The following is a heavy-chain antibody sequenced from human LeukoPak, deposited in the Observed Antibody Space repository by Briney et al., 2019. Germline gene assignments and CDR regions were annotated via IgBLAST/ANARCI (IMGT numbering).Heavy chain of an antibody. CDR3: ARSGYSSSWYPGY. CDR2: IYYSGST. Sequence: SETLSLTCTVSGGSISSYYWSWIRQPPGKGLEWIGYIYYSGSTNYNPSLKSRVTISVDTSKNQFSLKLRSVTAADTAVYYCARSGYSSSWYPGYWGQGTLVTVSS. V-gene: IGHV4-59*01. CDR1: GGSISSYY. D-gene: IGHD6-13*01. J-gene: IGHJ4*02.